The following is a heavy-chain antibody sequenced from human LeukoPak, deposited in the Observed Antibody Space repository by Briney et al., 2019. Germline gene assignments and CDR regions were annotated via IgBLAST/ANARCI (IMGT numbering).Heavy chain of an antibody. Sequence: ASVKVSCKASGYTFTSYGISWVRQTPGQGLEWMGWISAYNGNTNYAKKLQGRVTMTTDTSTSTAYMELRSLRSDDTAVYYCARALYDYVWGSYRYIKGVDYWGQGTLVTVSS. CDR1: GYTFTSYG. CDR3: ARALYDYVWGSYRYIKGVDY. J-gene: IGHJ4*02. CDR2: ISAYNGNT. V-gene: IGHV1-18*01. D-gene: IGHD3-16*02.